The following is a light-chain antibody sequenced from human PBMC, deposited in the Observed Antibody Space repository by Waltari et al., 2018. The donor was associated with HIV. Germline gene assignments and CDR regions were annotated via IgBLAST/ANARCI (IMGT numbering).Light chain of an antibody. CDR2: EVT. Sequence: QSALTQPASVSGSPGPSISISCTGTSSDVGRYNLVSWYQQHPGKAPKLMIYEVTKWPSGVSNRFSGSNSSHTASLTISGRQAEYEADYSCCTYAGSSTLLFGGGTKLTVL. CDR3: CTYAGSSTLL. CDR1: SSDVGRYNL. V-gene: IGLV2-23*02. J-gene: IGLJ2*01.